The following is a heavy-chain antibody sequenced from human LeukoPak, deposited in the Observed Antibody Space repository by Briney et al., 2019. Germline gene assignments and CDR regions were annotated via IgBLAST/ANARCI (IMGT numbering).Heavy chain of an antibody. D-gene: IGHD3-10*01. CDR1: GYSISSGYY. CDR3: YGSGSYFEWFDP. V-gene: IGHV4-38-2*01. CDR2: IYHSGST. J-gene: IGHJ5*02. Sequence: SETLSLTCAASGYSISSGYYWGWIRQPPGKGLEWIGSIYHSGSTYYNPSLKSRVTISVDTSKNQFSLKLSSVTAADTAVYYCYGSGSYFEWFDPWGQGTLVTVSS.